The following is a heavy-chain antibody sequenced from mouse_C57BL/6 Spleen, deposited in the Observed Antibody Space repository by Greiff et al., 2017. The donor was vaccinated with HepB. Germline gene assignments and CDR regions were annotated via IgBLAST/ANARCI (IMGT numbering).Heavy chain of an antibody. CDR3: ARKEVYGNYWYFDV. CDR2: IYPGDGDT. Sequence: VQLQQSGPELVKPGASVKISCKASGYAFSSSWMNWVKQRPGKGLEWIGRIYPGDGDTNYNGKFKGKATLTADKSSSTAYMQLSSLTSEDSAVYFCARKEVYGNYWYFDVWGTGTTVTVSS. V-gene: IGHV1-82*01. J-gene: IGHJ1*03. CDR1: GYAFSSSW. D-gene: IGHD2-1*01.